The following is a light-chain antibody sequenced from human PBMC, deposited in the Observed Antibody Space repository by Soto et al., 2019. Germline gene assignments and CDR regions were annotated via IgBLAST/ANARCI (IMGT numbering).Light chain of an antibody. V-gene: IGKV1-17*01. J-gene: IGKJ5*01. CDR2: VAS. CDR3: LQHDSYPLT. CDR1: QGIRND. Sequence: DIKMTQSPSYLSAAVGDRVTITCRASQGIRNDLAWYQQKAGKAPKRLIYVASSLQSGVPSRFSGSGSGTEFTLTINSLQPEDFATYFCLQHDSYPLTFGQGTRLE.